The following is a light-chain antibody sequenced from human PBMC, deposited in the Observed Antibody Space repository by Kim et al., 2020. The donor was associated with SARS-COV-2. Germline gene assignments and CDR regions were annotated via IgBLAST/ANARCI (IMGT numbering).Light chain of an antibody. CDR2: AGS. CDR3: CAYAVSSTPVV. CDR1: SSDVGSSIP. Sequence: QSLTTACTGTSSDVGSSIPVSWYQQHPGKAPQLMIYAGSKRPSGVSNRFAGSKSGHAASLTISGLQAEDEADYYCCAYAVSSTPVVFGGGTQLTVL. J-gene: IGLJ2*01. V-gene: IGLV2-23*01.